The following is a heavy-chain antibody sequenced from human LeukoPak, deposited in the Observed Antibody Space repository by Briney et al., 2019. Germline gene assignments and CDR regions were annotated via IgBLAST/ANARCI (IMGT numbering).Heavy chain of an antibody. CDR2: INHSGST. CDR1: GGSFSGYY. V-gene: IGHV4-34*01. J-gene: IGHJ5*02. Sequence: SETLSLTCAVYGGSFSGYYWSWIRQPPGKGLEWIGEINHSGSTNYNPSLKSRVTISVDRSKNQFSLKLSSVTAADTAVYYCARDDRYCSSTSCYYWFDPWGQGTLVTVSS. CDR3: ARDDRYCSSTSCYYWFDP. D-gene: IGHD2-2*01.